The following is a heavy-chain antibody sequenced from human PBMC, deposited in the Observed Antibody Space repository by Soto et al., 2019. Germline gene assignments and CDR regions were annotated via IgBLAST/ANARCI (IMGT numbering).Heavy chain of an antibody. CDR3: ARGDYYGSGKSHAFDI. Sequence: EVQLVESGGGLVQPGGSLRLSCAASGFTFSSYEMNWVRQAPGKGLEWVSYISSSGSTIYYADSVKGRFTISRDNAKNSLYLQMNSLRAEDTAVYYCARGDYYGSGKSHAFDIWGQGTMVTVSS. D-gene: IGHD3-10*01. CDR1: GFTFSSYE. J-gene: IGHJ3*02. V-gene: IGHV3-48*03. CDR2: ISSSGSTI.